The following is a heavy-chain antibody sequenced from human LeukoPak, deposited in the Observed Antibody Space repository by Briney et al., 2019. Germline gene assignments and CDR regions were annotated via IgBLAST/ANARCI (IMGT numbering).Heavy chain of an antibody. D-gene: IGHD3-10*01. J-gene: IGHJ4*02. CDR2: IYYSGST. CDR1: GGSISSYY. V-gene: IGHV4-59*12. CDR3: ARDLGYYGSGSYEGFDY. Sequence: SETLSLTCTVSGGSISSYYWSWIRQPPGKGLEWIGYIYYSGSTNYNPSLKSRVTISVDKSKNQFSLKLSSVTAADTAVYYCARDLGYYGSGSYEGFDYWGQGTLVTVSS.